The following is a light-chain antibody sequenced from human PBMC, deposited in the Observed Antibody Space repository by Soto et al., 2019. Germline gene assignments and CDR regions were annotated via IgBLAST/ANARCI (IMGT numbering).Light chain of an antibody. J-gene: IGKJ1*01. V-gene: IGKV1-5*01. Sequence: DIQITHSPCSLSAYGKYRVTITCRASQDIGSWFAWYQQKPGKVPKLLIYDASSLESGVPSRFSGSGSGTEFTLTITSLQPDDFATYYCQQYNSYPWTFGQGTKVDIK. CDR2: DAS. CDR3: QQYNSYPWT. CDR1: QDIGSW.